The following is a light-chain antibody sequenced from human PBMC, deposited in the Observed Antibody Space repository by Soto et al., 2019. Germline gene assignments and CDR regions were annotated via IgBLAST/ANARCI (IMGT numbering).Light chain of an antibody. CDR2: ASS. J-gene: IGKJ2*01. CDR1: QSVLNSSNNKNY. CDR3: QQSYSTPT. Sequence: DIVVTQSPDSLPVSLGERATINCKSSQSVLNSSNNKNYLAWYQQKPGKAPILLIYASSSLQSGVPSRFSGSGSGTDFTLTISSLEPEDFATYYCQQSYSTPTFGQGTKVDIK. V-gene: IGKV4-1*01.